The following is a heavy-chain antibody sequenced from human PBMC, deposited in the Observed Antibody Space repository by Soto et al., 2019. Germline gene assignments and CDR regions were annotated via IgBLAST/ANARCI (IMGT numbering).Heavy chain of an antibody. CDR2: IIPIFGTA. Sequence: ASVKVSCKASGGTFSSYAISWVRQAPGQGLEWMGGIIPIFGTANYAQKFQGRVTITADESTSTAYMELSSLRSEDTAVYYCASSTTVTTFIVPLGYYYGMDVWGQGTTVTVSS. J-gene: IGHJ6*02. D-gene: IGHD4-17*01. V-gene: IGHV1-69*13. CDR1: GGTFSSYA. CDR3: ASSTTVTTFIVPLGYYYGMDV.